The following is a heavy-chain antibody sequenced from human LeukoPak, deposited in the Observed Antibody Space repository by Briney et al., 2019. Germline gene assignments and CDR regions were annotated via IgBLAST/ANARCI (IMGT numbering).Heavy chain of an antibody. D-gene: IGHD4-17*01. CDR3: ATSADYGDYGYVLGY. J-gene: IGHJ4*02. CDR2: INPNSGGT. V-gene: IGHV1-2*02. Sequence: ASVKVSCKASGYTFTGNYMHWGRQPPGQGLEWMGWINPNSGGTNYAQKFQGRVTMTRDMSTSTVYMELSSLRSEDTAVYYCATSADYGDYGYVLGYWGQGTLVTVSS. CDR1: GYTFTGNY.